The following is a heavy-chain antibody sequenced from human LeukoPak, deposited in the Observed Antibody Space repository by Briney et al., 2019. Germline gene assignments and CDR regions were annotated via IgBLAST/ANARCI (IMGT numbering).Heavy chain of an antibody. J-gene: IGHJ4*02. Sequence: GGSLRLSCAVSGFTFDDYGMSWVRQAPGKGLEWVSGIDRNGDSTGYADSVEGRFTISRDNAKNSLYLQMNSLRAEDTAVYYCASGQLAYYFDYWGQGTLVTVSS. CDR1: GFTFDDYG. CDR2: IDRNGDST. V-gene: IGHV3-20*04. D-gene: IGHD6-13*01. CDR3: ASGQLAYYFDY.